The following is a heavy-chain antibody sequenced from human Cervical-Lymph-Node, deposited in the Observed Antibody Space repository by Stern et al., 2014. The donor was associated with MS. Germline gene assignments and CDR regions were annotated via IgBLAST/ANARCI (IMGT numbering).Heavy chain of an antibody. V-gene: IGHV4-59*01. CDR3: ARGAYDILTGGWFDP. D-gene: IGHD3-9*01. CDR1: GGSISSYY. J-gene: IGHJ5*02. Sequence: VQLVESGPGLVKPSETLSLTCTVSGGSISSYYWSWIRQPPGKGLEWIGYIYYSGSTNYNPSLKSRVTISVDTSMNQFSLKLTSVTAADTAVYYCARGAYDILTGGWFDPWGQGTLVTVSS. CDR2: IYYSGST.